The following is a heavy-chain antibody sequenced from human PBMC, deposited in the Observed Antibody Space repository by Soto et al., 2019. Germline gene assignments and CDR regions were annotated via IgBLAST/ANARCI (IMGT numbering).Heavy chain of an antibody. CDR2: ISGSGGST. CDR1: GFTFNSYA. CDR3: AKDYYDFWGGFYHNFDS. J-gene: IGHJ4*02. Sequence: GGSLRLSCAASGFTFNSYAMSWVRQAPGKGLEWVSGISGSGGSTDYADSVKGRFTISRDNSKNTLYLQMNSLRAEDTAVYYCAKDYYDFWGGFYHNFDSWGQGTLVTVSS. V-gene: IGHV3-23*01. D-gene: IGHD3-3*01.